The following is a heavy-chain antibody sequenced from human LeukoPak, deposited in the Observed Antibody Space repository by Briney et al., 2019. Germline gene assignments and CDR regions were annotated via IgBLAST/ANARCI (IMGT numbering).Heavy chain of an antibody. J-gene: IGHJ5*02. CDR1: GFTFSDYY. V-gene: IGHV3-11*05. Sequence: PGGSLRLSCAASGFTFSDYYMSWIRQAPGKGLEWVSYISSSSSYTNYADSVKGRFTISRDNAKNSLYLQMNSLRAEDTAVYYCARDRSRWYSSGSNWFDPWGQGTLVTVSS. CDR3: ARDRSRWYSSGSNWFDP. CDR2: ISSSSSYT. D-gene: IGHD6-19*01.